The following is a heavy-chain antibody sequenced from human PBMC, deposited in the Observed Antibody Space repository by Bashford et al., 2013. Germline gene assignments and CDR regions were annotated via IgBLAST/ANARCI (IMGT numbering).Heavy chain of an antibody. D-gene: IGHD6-19*01. CDR2: ISDSGLSA. V-gene: IGHV3-23*01. J-gene: IGHJ4*02. Sequence: WSGQASRKGLEWVSGISDSGLSASYADSVKGRFTISRDKSKNMLYLQMNSLRAEDTAVYYCAKEFKQWLALPLPGDYWGQGTLVTVSS. CDR3: AKEFKQWLALPLPGDY.